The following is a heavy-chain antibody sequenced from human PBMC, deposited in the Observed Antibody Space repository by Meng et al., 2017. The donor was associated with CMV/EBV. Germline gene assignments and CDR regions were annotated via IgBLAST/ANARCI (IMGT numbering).Heavy chain of an antibody. D-gene: IGHD2-2*02. Sequence: GESLKISCTTSGFMFDDYAMYWVRQAPGKGLEWVAFIRYDGSNKYYADSVKGRFTISRDNSKNSLYLQMNSLRAEDTAVYYCARRDCSSTSCYNSYYYYGMDVWGQGTTVTVSS. CDR2: IRYDGSNK. CDR3: ARRDCSSTSCYNSYYYYGMDV. V-gene: IGHV3-33*07. CDR1: GFMFDDYA. J-gene: IGHJ6*02.